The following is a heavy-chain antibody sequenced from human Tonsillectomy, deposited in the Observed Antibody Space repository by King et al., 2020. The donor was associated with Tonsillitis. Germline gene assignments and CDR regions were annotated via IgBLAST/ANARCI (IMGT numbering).Heavy chain of an antibody. Sequence: VQLVESGAEVKKPGASVKVSCKASGYTFTGYYMHWVRQAPGQGLEWMGWINPNSGGKNHAQKFQGRVTMTRDTAISTPYMELSRLRSDDTAVYYCVRGAVVAATAPNYYYYYGMDVWGQGTTVTVSS. CDR1: GYTFTGYY. CDR2: INPNSGGK. D-gene: IGHD2-15*01. V-gene: IGHV1-2*02. J-gene: IGHJ6*02. CDR3: VRGAVVAATAPNYYYYYGMDV.